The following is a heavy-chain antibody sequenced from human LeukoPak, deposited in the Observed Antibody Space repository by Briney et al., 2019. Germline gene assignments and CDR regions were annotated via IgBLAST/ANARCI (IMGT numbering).Heavy chain of an antibody. CDR1: GDSISGSTYY. D-gene: IGHD6-19*01. Sequence: PSETLSLTCTVSGDSISGSTYYWCWIRQPPGKGLEWIGSIHYSGSTQYNPSLKSRVSTSVDTSKNQFSLKLSSVTAADTAVYYCARHYHIIEDIAVAGTASNWFDPWGQGTLVTVSS. V-gene: IGHV4-39*01. J-gene: IGHJ5*02. CDR2: IHYSGST. CDR3: ARHYHIIEDIAVAGTASNWFDP.